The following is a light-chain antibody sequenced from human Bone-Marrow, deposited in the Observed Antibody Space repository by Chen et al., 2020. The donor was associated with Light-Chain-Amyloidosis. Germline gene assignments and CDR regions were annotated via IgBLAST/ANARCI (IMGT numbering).Light chain of an antibody. CDR1: NIGSTS. CDR3: QVWDRSSDRPV. V-gene: IGLV3-21*02. J-gene: IGLJ3*02. Sequence: YVLTQPSSVSVAPGQTATIACGGNNIGSTSVHWYQQTPGQAPLLVVYDNSDRPSGIPERLSGSNSGNTATLTISRVEAGDEADYYCQVWDRSSDRPVFGGGTKLTVL. CDR2: DNS.